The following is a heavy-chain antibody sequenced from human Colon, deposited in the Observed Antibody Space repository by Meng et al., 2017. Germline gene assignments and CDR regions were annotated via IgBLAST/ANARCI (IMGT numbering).Heavy chain of an antibody. Sequence: GGSLRLSCAASGFTFSSYTMHWVRQAPGKGLEWVAIISYDSSVKYYADSVKGRFTISRDSSENTLYLQMNSLRAEDTAVYYCARDPPSGYYDSSGYDPTPPTLDYWGQGTVVTVSS. D-gene: IGHD3-22*01. V-gene: IGHV3-30*04. CDR3: ARDPPSGYYDSSGYDPTPPTLDY. CDR1: GFTFSSYT. CDR2: ISYDSSVK. J-gene: IGHJ4*02.